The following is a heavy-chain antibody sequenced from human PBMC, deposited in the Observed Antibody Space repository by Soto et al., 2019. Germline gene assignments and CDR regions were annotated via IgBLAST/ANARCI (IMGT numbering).Heavy chain of an antibody. J-gene: IGHJ5*02. Sequence: ASVKVSCKASGYTFTSYYMHWVRHAPGQGLECMGIINPSGGSTSYAQKFQGRVTMTGDTSTSTVYMELSSLRSEDTAVYYCARDPYYYDSSGYSSGWFDPWGQGTLVTVSS. V-gene: IGHV1-46*01. CDR3: ARDPYYYDSSGYSSGWFDP. CDR2: INPSGGST. CDR1: GYTFTSYY. D-gene: IGHD3-22*01.